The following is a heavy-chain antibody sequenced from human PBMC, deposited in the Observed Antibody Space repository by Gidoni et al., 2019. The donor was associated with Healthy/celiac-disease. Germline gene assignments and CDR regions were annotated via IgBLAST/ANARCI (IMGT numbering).Heavy chain of an antibody. J-gene: IGHJ6*03. D-gene: IGHD3-10*01. CDR3: AKGGRGSGSYLPSYYYYMDV. CDR1: GFTFSSYA. CDR2: ISGSGGST. Sequence: EVQLLESGGGLVQPGGSLRLSCAASGFTFSSYAMSWVRQAPGKGLEWVSAISGSGGSTYYADSVKGRFTISRDNSKNTLYLQMNSLRAEDTAVYYCAKGGRGSGSYLPSYYYYMDVWGKGTTVTVSS. V-gene: IGHV3-23*01.